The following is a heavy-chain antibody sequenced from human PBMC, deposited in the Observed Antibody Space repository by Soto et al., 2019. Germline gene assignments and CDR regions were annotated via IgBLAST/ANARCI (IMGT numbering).Heavy chain of an antibody. CDR1: GYTFISYA. V-gene: IGHV1-3*01. D-gene: IGHD6-19*01. CDR3: ARVKWLVGPYYFDY. CDR2: INAGNGNT. Sequence: ASVKVSCKASGYTFISYAMHWVRQAPGQRLEWMGWINAGNGNTKYSQKFQGRVTITRDTSASTAYMELSSLRSEDTAVYYCARVKWLVGPYYFDYWGQGTLVTVSS. J-gene: IGHJ4*02.